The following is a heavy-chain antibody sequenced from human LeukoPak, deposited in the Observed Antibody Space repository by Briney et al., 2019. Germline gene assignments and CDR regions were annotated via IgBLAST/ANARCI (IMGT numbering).Heavy chain of an antibody. CDR2: ISNGGGTT. CDR1: GFTFSSYF. V-gene: IGHV3-23*01. CDR3: AKIGATSVNY. J-gene: IGHJ4*02. Sequence: GGSLRLSCVVSGFTFSSYFMSWIRQAAGKGPEWVSGISNGGGTTYYADSVKGRFTISRDNPKNTLYLQMNSLRAEDTAVYYCAKIGATSVNYWGQGTLVTVSS. D-gene: IGHD5-12*01.